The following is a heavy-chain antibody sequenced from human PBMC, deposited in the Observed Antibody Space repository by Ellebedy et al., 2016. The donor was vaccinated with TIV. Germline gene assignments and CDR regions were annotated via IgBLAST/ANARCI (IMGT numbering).Heavy chain of an antibody. CDR1: GGSLSGFH. CDR2: ISYSRVT. J-gene: IGHJ5*02. V-gene: IGHV4-59*01. CDR3: AKLGNPAQAAAATGS. D-gene: IGHD6-13*01. Sequence: SETLSLTXTVSGGSLSGFHWSWIRQTPGKGLEWIGYISYSRVTSYNPSLKSRVIISVDTSKNQFSLNLSSVTAADTAVYYCAKLGNPAQAAAATGSWGQGTLVTVSS.